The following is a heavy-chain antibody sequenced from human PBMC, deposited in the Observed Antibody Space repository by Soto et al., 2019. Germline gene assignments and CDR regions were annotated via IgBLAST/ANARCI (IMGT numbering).Heavy chain of an antibody. CDR2: ISYDGSNK. CDR1: GFTFSSYA. J-gene: IGHJ4*02. D-gene: IGHD1-1*01. CDR3: ASAFHETLTRPFDS. Sequence: QVQLVESGGGVVQPGRSLRLSCAASGFTFSSYAFHWVRQAPGKGLQWVAVISYDGSNKYYADSVKGRFTISKDNSKNTLYLQMNSLRPEDTAVYFCASAFHETLTRPFDSWGQGTLVTVSS. V-gene: IGHV3-30-3*01.